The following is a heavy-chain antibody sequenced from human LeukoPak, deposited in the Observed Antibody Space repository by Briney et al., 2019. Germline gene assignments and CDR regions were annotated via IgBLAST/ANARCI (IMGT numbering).Heavy chain of an antibody. Sequence: GGSLRLSCVASGFTFSTYAMSWVRQAPGKGLEWVSAISGSGGSTYYADSVRGRFTISRDNSKNTLYLQMNSLRAEDTAVYYCAREEPVASDYWGQGTLVTVSS. V-gene: IGHV3-23*01. CDR1: GFTFSTYA. CDR3: AREEPVASDY. CDR2: ISGSGGST. D-gene: IGHD6-19*01. J-gene: IGHJ4*02.